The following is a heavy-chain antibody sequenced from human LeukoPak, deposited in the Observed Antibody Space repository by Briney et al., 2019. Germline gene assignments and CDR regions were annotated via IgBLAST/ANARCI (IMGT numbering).Heavy chain of an antibody. V-gene: IGHV4-34*01. D-gene: IGHD3-3*01. CDR3: ARSDFWSGFSV. Sequence: SETLSLTCDVYGGSYRGHDWGFIRQSPGKGLEWPGELNHSGGANYKSSLKSRLSIVIDTSTNDISLTLRSVTAADTGVYYCARSDFWSGFSVWGQGSRVIVSS. CDR2: LNHSGGA. J-gene: IGHJ4*02. CDR1: GGSYRGHD.